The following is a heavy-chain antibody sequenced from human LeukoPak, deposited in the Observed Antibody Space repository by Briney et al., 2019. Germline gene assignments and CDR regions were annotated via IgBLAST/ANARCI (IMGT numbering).Heavy chain of an antibody. CDR3: AKDDGGILDY. D-gene: IGHD4-23*01. CDR2: ISGSGGST. J-gene: IGHJ4*02. Sequence: GRSLRLSCAASRFTFSSYAMSWVSHAPGKGLEWVSAISGSGGSTYYADSLKGRFTISRHISKNTLYIQMNTLISKDTAVSYCAKDDGGILDYWVQGTLVSVSS. V-gene: IGHV3-23*01. CDR1: RFTFSSYA.